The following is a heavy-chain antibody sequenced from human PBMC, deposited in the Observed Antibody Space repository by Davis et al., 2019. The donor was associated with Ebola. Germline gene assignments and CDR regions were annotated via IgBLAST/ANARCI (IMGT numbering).Heavy chain of an antibody. CDR2: ISHSGTT. Sequence: PSETLSLTCAVYGWSFNVYYWSWIRQPPGKGLEWIGEISHSGTTNYSPSLESRVTISVDTSKNQFSLKLSSVTAADTAVYYCARALSGSDPFDYWGQGTLVTVSS. D-gene: IGHD3-22*01. V-gene: IGHV4-34*01. CDR1: GWSFNVYY. J-gene: IGHJ4*02. CDR3: ARALSGSDPFDY.